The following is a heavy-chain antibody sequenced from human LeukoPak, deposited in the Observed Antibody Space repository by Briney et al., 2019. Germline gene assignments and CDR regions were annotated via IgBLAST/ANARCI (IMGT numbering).Heavy chain of an antibody. D-gene: IGHD6-13*01. V-gene: IGHV3-23*01. Sequence: GGSLRLSCAASGFTFSSYAMNWARQAPGKGLEWVSSVSGSGSSTFYADSVKGRFTISRDNSKNTLYLQMNSLRAEDTAVYYCAKGLGSNWYLFDYWGQGTLVTVSS. CDR2: VSGSGSST. CDR1: GFTFSSYA. J-gene: IGHJ4*02. CDR3: AKGLGSNWYLFDY.